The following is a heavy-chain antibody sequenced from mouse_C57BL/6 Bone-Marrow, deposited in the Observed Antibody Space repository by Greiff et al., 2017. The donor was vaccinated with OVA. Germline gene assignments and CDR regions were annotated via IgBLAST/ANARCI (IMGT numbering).Heavy chain of an antibody. CDR1: GYSITSDY. D-gene: IGHD2-2*01. CDR2: ISYSGST. V-gene: IGHV3-8*01. CDR3: ARGVTTLRNAMDY. J-gene: IGHJ4*01. Sequence: EVQLQESGPGLAKPSQTLSLTCSVTGYSITSDYWNWIRKFPGNKLEYMGYISYSGSTSYNPSLKSRISITRDTSKNQNYLQLKSVTTEDTDTYYCARGVTTLRNAMDYWGQGTSVTVSA.